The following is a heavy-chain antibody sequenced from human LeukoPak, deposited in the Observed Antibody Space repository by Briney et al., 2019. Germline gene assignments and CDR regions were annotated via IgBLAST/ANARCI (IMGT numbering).Heavy chain of an antibody. Sequence: PGRSLRLSCAASGFTFSTYGMHWVRQAPGKGLEWVAVISYDGSNKYYADSVKGRFTISRDNSKNTLSLQMNSLRAEDMAVYYCARRTRGSWVDYWGQGTLVTVSS. CDR3: ARRTRGSWVDY. CDR2: ISYDGSNK. V-gene: IGHV3-30*03. J-gene: IGHJ4*02. D-gene: IGHD1-26*01. CDR1: GFTFSTYG.